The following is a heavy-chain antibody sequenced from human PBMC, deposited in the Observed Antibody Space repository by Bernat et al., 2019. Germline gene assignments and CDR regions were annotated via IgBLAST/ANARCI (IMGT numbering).Heavy chain of an antibody. Sequence: QVQLVESGGGVVQPGRSLRLSCAASGFTFSSYAMHWVRQAPGKGLEWVAVISYDGSNKYYADSVKGRFTISRDNSKNTLYLQMNSLRAEDTAVYYCAGEAVVVAAKTVYYYYGMDVWGQGTTVTVSS. CDR3: AGEAVVVAAKTVYYYYGMDV. J-gene: IGHJ6*02. CDR2: ISYDGSNK. V-gene: IGHV3-30-3*01. D-gene: IGHD2-15*01. CDR1: GFTFSSYA.